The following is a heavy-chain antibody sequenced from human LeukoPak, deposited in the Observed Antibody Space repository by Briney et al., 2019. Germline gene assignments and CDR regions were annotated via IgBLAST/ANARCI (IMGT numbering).Heavy chain of an antibody. CDR3: AKGPRRWELDY. Sequence: GGSLRLSCAASGFTFSGYAMSWVRQAPGKGLEWVSVITGSGGSTYYADSVKGRFTISRDNSKNTLYLQMNSLRAEDTAVYYCAKGPRRWELDYWGQGTLVTVSS. J-gene: IGHJ4*02. CDR1: GFTFSGYA. D-gene: IGHD1-26*01. CDR2: ITGSGGST. V-gene: IGHV3-23*01.